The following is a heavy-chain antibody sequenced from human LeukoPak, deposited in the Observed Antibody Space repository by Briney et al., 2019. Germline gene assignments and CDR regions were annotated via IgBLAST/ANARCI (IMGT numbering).Heavy chain of an antibody. CDR2: FGTRSTSI. CDR3: ARGVSEGFDF. D-gene: IGHD3-22*01. J-gene: IGHJ4*02. CDR1: GFTFSGYS. V-gene: IGHV3-21*01. Sequence: GGSLRLSCTASGFTFSGYSMNWIRQAPGKGLEWVSSFGTRSTSIYHAGSVKGRFAISRDNAKNSLYLQMNSLRAEDTALYYCARGVSEGFDFWGQGTLVTVSS.